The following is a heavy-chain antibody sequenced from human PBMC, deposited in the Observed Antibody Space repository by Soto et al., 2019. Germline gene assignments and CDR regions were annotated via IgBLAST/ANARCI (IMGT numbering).Heavy chain of an antibody. CDR2: ITGSGSYT. J-gene: IGHJ4*02. Sequence: PGGSLRLSCAASGFTFRTYAMNWVRQAPGKGLEWISAITGSGSYTYYADSVRGRFSISRDNSQNTLYLQMNNLRGDDTAIYYCAKIPTGSGSSKFDYWGQGIQVTVSS. V-gene: IGHV3-23*01. D-gene: IGHD3-10*01. CDR3: AKIPTGSGSSKFDY. CDR1: GFTFRTYA.